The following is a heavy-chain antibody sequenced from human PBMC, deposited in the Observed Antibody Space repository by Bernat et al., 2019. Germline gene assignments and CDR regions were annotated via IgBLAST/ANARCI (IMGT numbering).Heavy chain of an antibody. Sequence: EVQLVESGGGLVKPGGSLRLSCAASGFTFSSYSMNWVRQAPGKGLEWVSSISSSSSYIYYADSVKGRFTISRDNAKNSLYLQMNSLRAEDTAVYYCAKEESYYYGMDVWGQGTTVTVSS. CDR1: GFTFSSYS. V-gene: IGHV3-21*01. CDR3: AKEESYYYGMDV. J-gene: IGHJ6*02. CDR2: ISSSSSYI.